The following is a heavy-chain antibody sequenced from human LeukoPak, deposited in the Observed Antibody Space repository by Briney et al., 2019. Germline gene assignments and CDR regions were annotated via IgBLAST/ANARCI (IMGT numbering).Heavy chain of an antibody. CDR1: GFTFSSYA. CDR2: ISGSGGST. Sequence: GGSLRLSCAASGFTFSSYAMSWVRRAPGKGLEWVSAISGSGGSTYYADSVKGRFTISRDNSKNTLYLQMNSLRAEDTAVYYCAKAYSGSFDAFDIWGQGTMVTVSS. V-gene: IGHV3-23*01. J-gene: IGHJ3*02. D-gene: IGHD1-26*01. CDR3: AKAYSGSFDAFDI.